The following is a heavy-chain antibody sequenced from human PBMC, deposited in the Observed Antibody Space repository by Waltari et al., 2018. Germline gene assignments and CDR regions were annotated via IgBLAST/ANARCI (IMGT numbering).Heavy chain of an antibody. CDR1: GFSFSNYG. CDR3: ARWSVSGSYYDS. Sequence: EVQLLESGETLLQPGGYLRLSCTASGFSFSNYGLPWVRQAPGKGLEWVSAISRDGGATFYGGAVRGRSTISRDNSKNTVYLEINSLRVDDTAKYYCARWSVSGSYYDSWGQGILVAVSS. D-gene: IGHD3-10*01. CDR2: ISRDGGAT. V-gene: IGHV3-23*01. J-gene: IGHJ4*02.